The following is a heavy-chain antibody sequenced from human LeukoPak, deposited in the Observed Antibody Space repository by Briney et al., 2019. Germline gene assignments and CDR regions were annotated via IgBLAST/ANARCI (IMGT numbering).Heavy chain of an antibody. CDR3: ASHLWFGELSGGVQKYIDY. D-gene: IGHD3-10*01. CDR1: GYTFTNYY. J-gene: IGHJ4*02. CDR2: INPNSGGT. Sequence: GASVKVSCKASGYTFTNYYMHWVRQAPGQGLEWMGRINPNSGGTNYAQKFQGRVTMTRDTSISTAYMELSRLRSDDTAVYYCASHLWFGELSGGVQKYIDYWGQGTLVTVSS. V-gene: IGHV1-2*06.